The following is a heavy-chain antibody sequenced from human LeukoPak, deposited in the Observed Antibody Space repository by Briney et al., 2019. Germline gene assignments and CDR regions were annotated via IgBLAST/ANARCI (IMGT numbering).Heavy chain of an antibody. CDR2: IYYSGST. CDR3: ARVMDKRTGTLRLGEFPRGGPTYFDP. J-gene: IGHJ4*02. V-gene: IGHV4-39*07. D-gene: IGHD3-16*01. Sequence: PSETLSLTCTVSGGSITSRYSSYYWGWIRQPPGKGLGWIGCIYYSGSTFYNPSLKSRVTISIDTSKNQFSLKLSSVTAADTAVYYCARVMDKRTGTLRLGEFPRGGPTYFDPWGQGTLVTVSS. CDR1: GGSITSRYSSYY.